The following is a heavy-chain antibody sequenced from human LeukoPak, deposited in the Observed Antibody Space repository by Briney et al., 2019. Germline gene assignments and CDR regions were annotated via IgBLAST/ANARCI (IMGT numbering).Heavy chain of an antibody. CDR2: TNAGNGNT. J-gene: IGHJ4*02. D-gene: IGHD3-10*01. CDR1: GYTFTSYA. Sequence: ASVKVSCKASGYTFTSYAMHWVRQAPRQRLEWMGWTNAGNGNTKYSQKFQGRVTITRDTSASTVYMELSSLRSEDTAVYYCARSPTYGSGSETYYFDYWGQGTLVTVSS. V-gene: IGHV1-3*01. CDR3: ARSPTYGSGSETYYFDY.